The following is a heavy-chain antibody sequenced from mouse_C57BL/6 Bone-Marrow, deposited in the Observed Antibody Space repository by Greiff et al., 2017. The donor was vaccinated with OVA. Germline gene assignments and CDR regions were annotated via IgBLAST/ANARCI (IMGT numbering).Heavy chain of an antibody. CDR1: GFTFSDYY. J-gene: IGHJ4*01. Sequence: DVKLVESGGGLVQPGGSLKLSCAASGFTFSDYYMYWVRQTPEKRLEWVAYISNGGGSTYYPDTVKGRFTISRDNAKNTLYLQMSRLKSEDTAMYYCARQGDYGSFYAMDYWGQGTSVTVSS. CDR3: ARQGDYGSFYAMDY. D-gene: IGHD1-1*01. V-gene: IGHV5-12*01. CDR2: ISNGGGST.